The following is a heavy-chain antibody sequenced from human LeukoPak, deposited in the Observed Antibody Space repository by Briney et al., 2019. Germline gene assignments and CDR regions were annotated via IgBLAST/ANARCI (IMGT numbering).Heavy chain of an antibody. D-gene: IGHD2-2*01. CDR3: ARDCSRSSTSCYSVNFDY. CDR1: GYTFTSYG. CDR2: ISAYNGNT. Sequence: ASVKVSCMASGYTFTSYGISWVRQAPGQGLEWMGWISAYNGNTNYAQKLQGRVTMTTDTSTSTAYMELRSLRSDDTAVYYCARDCSRSSTSCYSVNFDYWGQGTLVTVSS. V-gene: IGHV1-18*01. J-gene: IGHJ4*02.